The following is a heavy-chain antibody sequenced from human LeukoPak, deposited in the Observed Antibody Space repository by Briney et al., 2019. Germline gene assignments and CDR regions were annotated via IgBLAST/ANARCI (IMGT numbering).Heavy chain of an antibody. CDR3: ARGGGSGRGNWFDP. V-gene: IGHV4-61*01. Sequence: PSETLSLTCTVSGGSISSNSYYWSWIRQPPGKGLEWVGYVYYSGSTNYNPSLKSRVTISVDTSKSQFSLKLTSVTAADTAVYYCARGGGSGRGNWFDPWGQGSLVIVSS. CDR1: GGSISSNSYY. CDR2: VYYSGST. J-gene: IGHJ5*02. D-gene: IGHD3-10*01.